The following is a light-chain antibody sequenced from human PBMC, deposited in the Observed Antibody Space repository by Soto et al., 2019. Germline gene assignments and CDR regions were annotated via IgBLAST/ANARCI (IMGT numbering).Light chain of an antibody. Sequence: DIPMTQSPSTLSASVGDRVTITCRASQSISSWLAWYQQKPGKAPKLLIYDASSLESGVPSRFSGSGSGTDFTLTLSSLQPDDFATYYRQQYNSYSGTFGQGTKVEIK. J-gene: IGKJ1*01. CDR1: QSISSW. CDR3: QQYNSYSGT. CDR2: DAS. V-gene: IGKV1-5*01.